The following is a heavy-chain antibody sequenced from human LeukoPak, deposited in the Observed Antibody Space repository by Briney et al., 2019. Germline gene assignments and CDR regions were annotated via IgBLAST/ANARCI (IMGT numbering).Heavy chain of an antibody. CDR2: IYYSGST. CDR1: GGSISEISYY. J-gene: IGHJ4*02. D-gene: IGHD1-26*01. Sequence: SETLPLTCSVSGGSISEISYYWGWIRQPPGKGLEWIGNIYYSGSTYNNPSLESRVVISVDTSRNQFSLKLTSVTARDTAVYYCARQGVVGATGFDFWGQGILVTVSS. CDR3: ARQGVVGATGFDF. V-gene: IGHV4-39*01.